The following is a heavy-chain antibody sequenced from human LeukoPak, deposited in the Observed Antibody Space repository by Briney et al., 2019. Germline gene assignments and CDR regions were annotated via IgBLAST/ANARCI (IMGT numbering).Heavy chain of an antibody. CDR2: ISAYNGNT. J-gene: IGHJ6*03. D-gene: IGHD1-26*01. Sequence: ASVKVSCKASGYTFTSYGISWVRQAPGQGLEWMGWISAYNGNTNYAQKLQGRVTMTTDTSTSTAYMELRSLRSVDTAVYYCARSLVGATIGYYYYMDVWGKGTTVTVSS. CDR1: GYTFTSYG. CDR3: ARSLVGATIGYYYYMDV. V-gene: IGHV1-18*01.